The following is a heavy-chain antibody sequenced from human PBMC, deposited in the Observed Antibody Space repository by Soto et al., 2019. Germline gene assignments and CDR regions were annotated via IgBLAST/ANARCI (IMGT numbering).Heavy chain of an antibody. D-gene: IGHD3-3*01. Sequence: SETLSLTCAVYGGSFSGYYWSWIRQPPGKGLEWIGEINHSGSTNYNPSLKSRVTISVDTSKNQFSLKLSSVTAADTAVYYCARAYDFWSGYAPSFDYWGQGTLVTVSS. CDR2: INHSGST. CDR3: ARAYDFWSGYAPSFDY. J-gene: IGHJ4*02. V-gene: IGHV4-34*01. CDR1: GGSFSGYY.